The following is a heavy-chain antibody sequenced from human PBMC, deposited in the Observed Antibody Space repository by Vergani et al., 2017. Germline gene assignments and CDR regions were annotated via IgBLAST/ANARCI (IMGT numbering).Heavy chain of an antibody. CDR3: VRHSWFRSCKSVNCSSWDY. D-gene: IGHD2/OR15-2a*01. CDR2: VSFDGRDK. CDR1: GSNVRNSG. V-gene: IGHV3-30*03. Sequence: QVQLVESGGGVVQPGKSLRLSCAASGSNVRNSGLHWVRQAPGKGLEWVAAVSFDGRDKYYGDSVRERFTISRDNSNNMLYLQMNSLRGEDSAVYYCVRHSWFRSCKSVNCSSWDYWGQGTPVTVSS. J-gene: IGHJ4*02.